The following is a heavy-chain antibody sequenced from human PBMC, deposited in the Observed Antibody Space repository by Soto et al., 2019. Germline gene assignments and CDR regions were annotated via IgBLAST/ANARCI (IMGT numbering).Heavy chain of an antibody. Sequence: SETLSLTCTVSGGSISSYYWSWIRQPPGKGLEWIGYIYYSGSTNYNPSLKSRVTISVDTSKNQFSLRLSTVTAADTAVYYWAGVFNQFDSRGQGTLVTVSS. CDR1: GGSISSYY. J-gene: IGHJ4*02. CDR3: AGVFNQFDS. V-gene: IGHV4-59*01. CDR2: IYYSGST. D-gene: IGHD3-16*01.